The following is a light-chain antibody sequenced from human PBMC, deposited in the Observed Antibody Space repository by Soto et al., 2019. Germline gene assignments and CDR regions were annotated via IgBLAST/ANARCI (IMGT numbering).Light chain of an antibody. CDR3: AAWDDSLNGPGF. CDR1: NSNIGSNT. CDR2: TTT. V-gene: IGLV1-44*01. J-gene: IGLJ2*01. Sequence: QSVLTQPPSASGTPGQTVTISCSGTNSNIGSNTVNWYQQRPGTAPRLLIYTTTQRPSGVPDRFSGSESGTSASLTISGLQSEDEADYYCAAWDDSLNGPGFFGGGTKLTVL.